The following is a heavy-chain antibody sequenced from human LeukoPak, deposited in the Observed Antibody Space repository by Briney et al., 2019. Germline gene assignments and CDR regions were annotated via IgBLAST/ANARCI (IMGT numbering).Heavy chain of an antibody. D-gene: IGHD6-19*01. CDR3: ARGIAVAGVYFDY. CDR2: IIPIFGTA. CDR1: GGTFSSYA. J-gene: IGHJ4*02. Sequence: ASVKVPCKASGGTFSSYAISWVRQAPGQGLEWMGGIIPIFGTANYAQKFQGRVTITADESTSTAYMELSSLRSEDTAVYYCARGIAVAGVYFDYWGQGTLVTVSS. V-gene: IGHV1-69*13.